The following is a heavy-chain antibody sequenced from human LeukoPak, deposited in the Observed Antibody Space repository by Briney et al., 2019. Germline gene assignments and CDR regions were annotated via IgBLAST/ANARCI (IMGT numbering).Heavy chain of an antibody. V-gene: IGHV4-34*01. Sequence: PAETLSLTCAVYGGSFSGYYWSWIRQPPGKGLEWVGEINHSGSTNYNPSLKRRVTISVDTLKNQFSLKLSSVTAADTAVYYCARDYFGSGGYYWYYFDYWGQGTLVTVSS. J-gene: IGHJ4*02. D-gene: IGHD3-10*01. CDR1: GGSFSGYY. CDR3: ARDYFGSGGYYWYYFDY. CDR2: INHSGST.